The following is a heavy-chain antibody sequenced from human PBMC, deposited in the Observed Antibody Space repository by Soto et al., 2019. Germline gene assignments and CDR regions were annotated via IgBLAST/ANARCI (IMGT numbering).Heavy chain of an antibody. V-gene: IGHV3-30-3*01. CDR3: ARSSGYFGALDY. J-gene: IGHJ4*02. Sequence: GGSLRLSCAASGFTFSSYAMHWVRQAPGKGLEWVAVISYDGSNKYYADFVKGRFTISRDNSKNTLYLQMNSLRAEDTAVYYCARSSGYFGALDYWGQGTLVTVSS. D-gene: IGHD3-10*01. CDR2: ISYDGSNK. CDR1: GFTFSSYA.